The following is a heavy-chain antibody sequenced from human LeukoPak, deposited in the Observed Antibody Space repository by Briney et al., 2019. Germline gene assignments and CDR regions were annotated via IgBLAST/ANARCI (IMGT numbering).Heavy chain of an antibody. CDR2: ISAYNGNT. CDR3: ARDSRYSGSYYWYFDL. J-gene: IGHJ2*01. CDR1: GYTFTSYG. Sequence: GASVKVSCKASGYTFTSYGISWVRQAPGQGLEWMGWISAYNGNTNYAQKLQGRVTMTTDTSTSTAYMELRSLRSDDTAVYYCARDSRYSGSYYWYFDLWSRGTLVTVSS. D-gene: IGHD1-26*01. V-gene: IGHV1-18*01.